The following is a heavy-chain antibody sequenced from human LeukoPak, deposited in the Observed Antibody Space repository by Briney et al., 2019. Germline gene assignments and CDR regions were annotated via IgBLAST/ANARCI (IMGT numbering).Heavy chain of an antibody. J-gene: IGHJ4*02. CDR1: GGSISSSSYY. V-gene: IGHV4-39*01. D-gene: IGHD4-11*01. CDR2: IYYSGST. CDR3: ARQAYSNYVGFDY. Sequence: PSETLSLTCTVSGGSISSSSYYWGWIRQPPGKGLEWIGSIYYSGSTYYTTSLKSRVTISVDTSKNQFSLKLSSVTAADTAVYYCARQAYSNYVGFDYWGQGTLVTVSS.